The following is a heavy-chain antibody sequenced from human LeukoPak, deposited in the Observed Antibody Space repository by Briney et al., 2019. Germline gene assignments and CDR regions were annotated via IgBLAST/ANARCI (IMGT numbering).Heavy chain of an antibody. Sequence: VASVKLSCKASGYTFTSYGISWVRHAPAQGLEWMGWISAYNGNTNYAQKLQGRVTMTTDTSTSTAYMELRSLRSDDTAVYYCARIRPRGYSGYAPYWYYGMDVWGQGTTVTVSS. CDR1: GYTFTSYG. D-gene: IGHD5-12*01. CDR2: ISAYNGNT. J-gene: IGHJ6*02. CDR3: ARIRPRGYSGYAPYWYYGMDV. V-gene: IGHV1-18*01.